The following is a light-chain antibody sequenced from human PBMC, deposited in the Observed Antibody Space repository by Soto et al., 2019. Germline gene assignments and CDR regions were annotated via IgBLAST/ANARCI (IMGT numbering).Light chain of an antibody. J-gene: IGKJ1*01. CDR3: MQPLQSWT. CDR2: LGS. V-gene: IGKV2-28*01. CDR1: QSLLQSNGYNY. Sequence: DTVVAQSPLALPVTPGEPATNSCKSSQSLLQSNGYNYLDWYLQKPGQSPQLLIYLGSNRASGVPDRFSGSGSGTDFTLKISRVEAEDVGVYYCMQPLQSWTFGQGTKVDIK.